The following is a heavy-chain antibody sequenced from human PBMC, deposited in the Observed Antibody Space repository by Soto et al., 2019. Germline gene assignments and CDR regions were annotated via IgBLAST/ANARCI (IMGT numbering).Heavy chain of an antibody. CDR1: GDSFNDYY. D-gene: IGHD2-2*01. CDR2: INPNGGGT. J-gene: IGHJ5*02. Sequence: ASVKVSCKTSGDSFNDYYIHWVRQAPGQGLEWMGWINPNGGGTKYAQRFQGRVTVTRDTSIRTVYMELSSLRSDDTAVYYCAKETLGYCSSTSCPRSDPWGQGTLVTVSS. CDR3: AKETLGYCSSTSCPRSDP. V-gene: IGHV1-2*02.